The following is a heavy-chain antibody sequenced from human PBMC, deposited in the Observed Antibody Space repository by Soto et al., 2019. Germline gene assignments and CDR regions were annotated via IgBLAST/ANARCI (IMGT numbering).Heavy chain of an antibody. Sequence: QVQLVQSGAEVKKPGSSVKVSCKASGGTFSSYAISWVRQAPGQGLEWLGGIIPIFGTANYAQKFQGRVTITADESTSTAYMELSSLRSEDTAVYYCARSRSKLLYDWYFDLWGRGTLVTVSS. CDR1: GGTFSSYA. D-gene: IGHD2-15*01. CDR3: ARSRSKLLYDWYFDL. J-gene: IGHJ2*01. V-gene: IGHV1-69*01. CDR2: IIPIFGTA.